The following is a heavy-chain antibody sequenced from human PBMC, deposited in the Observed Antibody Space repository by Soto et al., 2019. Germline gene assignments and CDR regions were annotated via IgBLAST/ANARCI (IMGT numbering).Heavy chain of an antibody. D-gene: IGHD3-9*01. J-gene: IGHJ4*02. CDR3: ATSSYFDWLPPPRGFDY. CDR1: GYTLTELS. Sequence: QVQLVQSGAEVEKPGASVKVSCKVSGYTLTELSMHWVRQAPGKGLEWMGGFDPEDGETIYAQKFQGRVTMTEDTSTDTAYMELSSLRSEDTAVYYCATSSYFDWLPPPRGFDYWGQGTLVTVSS. CDR2: FDPEDGET. V-gene: IGHV1-24*01.